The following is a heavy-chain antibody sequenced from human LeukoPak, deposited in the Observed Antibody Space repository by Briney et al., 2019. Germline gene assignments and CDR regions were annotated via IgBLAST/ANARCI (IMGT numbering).Heavy chain of an antibody. CDR1: GFPFSSYW. CDR2: IKQDGSEK. CDR3: ARAIYYYGSGSFYFDY. Sequence: PGGSLRLSCVASGFPFSSYWMTWVRQAPGKGLEWVANIKQDGSEKYYVDSVKGRFTISRDNAKNSLYLQMNSLRDEDTAVYYCARAIYYYGSGSFYFDYWGQGTLVTVSS. J-gene: IGHJ4*02. D-gene: IGHD3-10*01. V-gene: IGHV3-7*01.